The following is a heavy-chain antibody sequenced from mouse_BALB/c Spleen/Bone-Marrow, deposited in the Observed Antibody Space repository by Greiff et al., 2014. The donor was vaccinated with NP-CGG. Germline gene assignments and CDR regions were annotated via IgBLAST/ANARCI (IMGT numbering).Heavy chain of an antibody. CDR3: ARYNGYFDY. Sequence: VQLQQSGAELVRPGTSVKVSCKASGYAFTDYLMEWLKQRPGQGLEWIGVINPGSGSTNYNEKFKDKATLTADKSSSTAYMQLNSLTSDDSAVYYGARYNGYFDYWGQGTILTVSS. V-gene: IGHV1-54*01. CDR1: GYAFTDYL. CDR2: INPGSGST. D-gene: IGHD2-3*01. J-gene: IGHJ2*01.